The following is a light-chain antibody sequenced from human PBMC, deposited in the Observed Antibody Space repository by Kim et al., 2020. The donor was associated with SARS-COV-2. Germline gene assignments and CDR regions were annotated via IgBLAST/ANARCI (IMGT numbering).Light chain of an antibody. CDR2: SNN. CDR1: SSNIGSNT. V-gene: IGLV1-44*01. Sequence: ELTQPPSASGTLGQRVTISCSGSSSNIGSNTVNWYQQLPGTAPKLLIYSNNQRPSGVPDRFSGSKSGTSASLAISGLQSEDEADYYCAAWDDSLNGPVFGGGTQLTVL. J-gene: IGLJ2*01. CDR3: AAWDDSLNGPV.